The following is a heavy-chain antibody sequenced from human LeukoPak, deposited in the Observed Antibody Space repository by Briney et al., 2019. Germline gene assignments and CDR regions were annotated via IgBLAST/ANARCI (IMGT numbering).Heavy chain of an antibody. Sequence: GGSLRLSCTASGFNFRNAWMCWVRQAPGKGLEWVSAIYADGYTRDAASVKGRFSISRHNSKNTVYLQMDNLRPEDTAVYYCARDRRGEKDFDVWGPGTMVTVSS. CDR3: ARDRRGEKDFDV. V-gene: IGHV3-53*04. CDR1: GFNFRNAW. CDR2: IYADGYT. J-gene: IGHJ3*01.